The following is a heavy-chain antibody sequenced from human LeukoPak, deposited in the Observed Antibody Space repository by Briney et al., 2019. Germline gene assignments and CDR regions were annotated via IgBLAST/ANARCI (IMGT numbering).Heavy chain of an antibody. V-gene: IGHV3-23*01. CDR2: ISSSGGST. D-gene: IGHD2-2*01. CDR1: GFTFSTYG. J-gene: IGHJ3*02. CDR3: AKGSVPVVAMNAFEI. Sequence: RGSLRLSCAASGFTFSTYGLTWVRQAPGKGLEWVSTISSSGGSTYYADSVKGRFTISRDNSKNTLYLQMNSLRAEDTAVYYCAKGSVPVVAMNAFEIWGQGTMVTVSS.